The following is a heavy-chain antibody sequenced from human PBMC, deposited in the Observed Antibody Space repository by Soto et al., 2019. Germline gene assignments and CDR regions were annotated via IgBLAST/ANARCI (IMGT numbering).Heavy chain of an antibody. V-gene: IGHV4-34*01. Sequence: QVQLQQWGAGLLKPSETLSLTCAVYGGSFSGYYWSWIRQPPGKGLEWIGEINHSGSTNYNPSLKSRVTISVDTSKNQFSLKLSSVTAADTAVYYCARGGSRIVGAIWAVDYWGQGTLVTVSS. CDR1: GGSFSGYY. D-gene: IGHD1-26*01. CDR2: INHSGST. CDR3: ARGGSRIVGAIWAVDY. J-gene: IGHJ4*02.